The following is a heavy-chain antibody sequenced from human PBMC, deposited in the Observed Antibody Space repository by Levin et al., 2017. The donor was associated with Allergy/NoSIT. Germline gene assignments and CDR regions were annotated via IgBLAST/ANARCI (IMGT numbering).Heavy chain of an antibody. D-gene: IGHD3-9*01. CDR3: ARQNYDILTGPAQSYRYWYFDL. CDR1: GGSFSDYY. CDR2: INHSGST. J-gene: IGHJ2*01. V-gene: IGHV4-34*01. Sequence: SETLSLTCAVYGGSFSDYYWSWIRQPPGKGLEWIGEINHSGSTNYNPSLKSRVTISVDTSKNQFSLKLSSVTAADTAAYYCARQNYDILTGPAQSYRYWYFDLWGRGTLVTVSS.